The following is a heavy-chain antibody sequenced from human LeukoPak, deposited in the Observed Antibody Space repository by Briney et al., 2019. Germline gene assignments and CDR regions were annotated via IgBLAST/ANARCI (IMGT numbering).Heavy chain of an antibody. CDR2: IYHSGST. D-gene: IGHD2-15*01. J-gene: IGHJ4*02. CDR3: ARLGGYCSGSSCYCLDY. Sequence: TSETLSLTCTVSGDSISSSSYYWGWIRQPPGKGLEWVASIYHSGSTFYNPSLKSRVTISVDTSKNQFSLKLSSVTAADTAVYYCARLGGYCSGSSCYCLDYGGQGTLVTVSA. CDR1: GDSISSSSYY. V-gene: IGHV4-39*01.